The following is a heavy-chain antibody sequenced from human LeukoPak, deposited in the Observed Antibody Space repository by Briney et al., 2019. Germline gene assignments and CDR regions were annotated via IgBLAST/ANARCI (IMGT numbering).Heavy chain of an antibody. CDR3: ASTPGGSGSYLDY. Sequence: GGSLRLSCAASGFTFSSYGMHWVRQAPGKGLEWVAVISYDGSNKYYADSVKGRFTISRDNSKNTLYLQMGSLRAEDMAVYYCASTPGGSGSYLDYWGQGTLVTVSS. D-gene: IGHD1-26*01. CDR2: ISYDGSNK. V-gene: IGHV3-30*03. J-gene: IGHJ4*02. CDR1: GFTFSSYG.